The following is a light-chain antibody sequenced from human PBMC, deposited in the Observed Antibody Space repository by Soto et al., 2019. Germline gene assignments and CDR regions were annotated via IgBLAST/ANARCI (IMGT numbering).Light chain of an antibody. J-gene: IGLJ2*01. CDR1: SSDVGGYNY. CDR2: EVS. CDR3: SSYAGSNNRVV. Sequence: QSVLTQPPSASGSPGQSVTISCTGTSSDVGGYNYVSWYQQRPGKAPKLMIYEVSKRPSGVPDRFSGSKSGNTASLTVSGLQAEDEADYYCSSYAGSNNRVVFGGGTKLTVL. V-gene: IGLV2-8*01.